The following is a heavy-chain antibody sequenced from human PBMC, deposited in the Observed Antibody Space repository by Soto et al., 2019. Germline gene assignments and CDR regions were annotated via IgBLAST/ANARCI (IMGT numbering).Heavy chain of an antibody. J-gene: IGHJ6*02. V-gene: IGHV5-51*01. CDR1: GDSFSSYW. CDR2: IYPGDSDT. Sequence: KVSCRGGGDSFSSYWIGCVSKMPGKGLEWMGIIYPGDSDTRYSPSFQGQVTISADKSITTAYLQWSSLKASDTAMYYCARTAAAGKYYYGVDVWGQGTTVTVS. D-gene: IGHD6-13*01. CDR3: ARTAAAGKYYYGVDV.